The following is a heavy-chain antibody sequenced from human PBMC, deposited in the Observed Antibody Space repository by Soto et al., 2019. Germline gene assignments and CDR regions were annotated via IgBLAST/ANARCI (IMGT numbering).Heavy chain of an antibody. CDR2: IVPILGIA. J-gene: IGHJ4*02. V-gene: IGHV1-69*02. CDR1: GGTFSSYT. D-gene: IGHD5-18*01. CDR3: ARVRAMVTFDY. Sequence: SVKVSCKASGGTFSSYTISWVRQAPGQGLEWMGRIVPILGIANYAQKFQGRVTMTADKSTSTAYMELSSLRSDDTAVYYCARVRAMVTFDYWGQGTLVTVSS.